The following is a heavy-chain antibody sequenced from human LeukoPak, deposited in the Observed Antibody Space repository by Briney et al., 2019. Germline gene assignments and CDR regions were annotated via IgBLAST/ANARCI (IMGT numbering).Heavy chain of an antibody. Sequence: PGGSLRLSCAASGFTFSSYAMYWVRQAPGKGLEWVAVISYDESNKYYADSVKGRFTISRDNSKNTLYLQMNSLRAEDTAVYYCARQGTADAFDIWGQGTMVTVSS. D-gene: IGHD3-10*01. CDR2: ISYDESNK. J-gene: IGHJ3*02. CDR3: ARQGTADAFDI. CDR1: GFTFSSYA. V-gene: IGHV3-30-3*01.